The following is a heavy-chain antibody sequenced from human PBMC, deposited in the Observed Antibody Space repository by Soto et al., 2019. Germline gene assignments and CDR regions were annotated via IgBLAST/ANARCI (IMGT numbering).Heavy chain of an antibody. CDR3: AKSRYSDSSGDYYDF. D-gene: IGHD3-22*01. J-gene: IGHJ4*02. V-gene: IGHV3-23*01. CDR1: GFMFSNYA. Sequence: EVQLLESGGGLVQPGGSLRLSCAASGFMFSNYAMSWVRQAPGKGLEWVSGIGGRATSAYYSDSVKGRFAISRDNSYNTLFLQLNSLRAEDTAVYYCAKSRYSDSSGDYYDFWGQGTLVTVFS. CDR2: IGGRATSA.